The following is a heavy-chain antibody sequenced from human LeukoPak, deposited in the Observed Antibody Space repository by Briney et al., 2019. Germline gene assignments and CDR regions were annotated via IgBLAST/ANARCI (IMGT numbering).Heavy chain of an antibody. J-gene: IGHJ3*02. V-gene: IGHV3-11*04. D-gene: IGHD2-15*01. CDR3: ARMLGYCSGGSCYNAFDI. Sequence: GGSLRLSCAASGFTFSDYYMSWIRQAPGKGLEWVSYISSSGGTIYYADSVKGRFTISRDNAKNSLYLQMNSLRAVDTAVYYCARMLGYCSGGSCYNAFDIWGQGTMVTVSS. CDR2: ISSSGGTI. CDR1: GFTFSDYY.